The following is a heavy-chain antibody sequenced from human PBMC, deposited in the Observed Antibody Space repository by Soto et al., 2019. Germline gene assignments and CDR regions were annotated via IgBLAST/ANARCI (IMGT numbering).Heavy chain of an antibody. CDR1: GFTFSSYG. D-gene: IGHD1-26*01. CDR3: AKDRSVGAPDY. Sequence: QVQLVESGGGVVQPGRSLRLSCAASGFTFSSYGMHWVRQAPGKGQEWVAVISYDGSNKYYADSVKGRFTISRDNSKNTLYLQMNSLRAEDTAVYYCAKDRSVGAPDYWGQGTLVTVSS. J-gene: IGHJ4*02. V-gene: IGHV3-30*18. CDR2: ISYDGSNK.